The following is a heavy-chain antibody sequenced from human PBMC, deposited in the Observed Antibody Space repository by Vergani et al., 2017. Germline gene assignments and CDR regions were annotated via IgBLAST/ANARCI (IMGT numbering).Heavy chain of an antibody. V-gene: IGHV5-51*01. CDR2: INPIDSKI. CDR3: TRHVPCGDGTCLHFDH. D-gene: IGHD2-21*01. J-gene: IGHJ4*02. Sequence: EVQLVQSGAEVKKPGESLKIFCKYSERSFISNEIVWVRQMSGKGLQWMGNINPIDSKIAYSPSFQGQASMSLDKSITTAYLQWRSLKASDTAMYYCTRHVPCGDGTCLHFDHWGQGTQVTVSS. CDR1: ERSFISNE.